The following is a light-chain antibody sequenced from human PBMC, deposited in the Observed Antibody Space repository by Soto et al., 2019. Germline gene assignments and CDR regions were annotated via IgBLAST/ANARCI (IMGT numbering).Light chain of an antibody. CDR1: SSDVGGYNY. J-gene: IGLJ2*01. Sequence: QSVLTQPASVSGSPGQSITISCTGTSSDVGGYNYVSWYQQHPGKDPKLMIYDVSNRPSGVSNRFSGSKSGNTASLTISGLQAEDEADYYCSSYTSSSIVVFGGGTQLTVL. CDR3: SSYTSSSIVV. V-gene: IGLV2-14*01. CDR2: DVS.